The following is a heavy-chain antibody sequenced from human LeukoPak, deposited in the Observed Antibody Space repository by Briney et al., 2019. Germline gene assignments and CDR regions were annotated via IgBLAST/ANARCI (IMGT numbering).Heavy chain of an antibody. V-gene: IGHV3-33*06. CDR3: AKARTGIAVVSAIDY. J-gene: IGHJ4*02. CDR1: GFTFSSYG. D-gene: IGHD2-21*02. CDR2: IWYDGSNK. Sequence: PGRSLRLSCAASGFTFSSYGMHWVRQAPGKGLEWVAVIWYDGSNKYYADSVKGRFTISRDNSKNTLYLQMNSLRAEDTAVYVCAKARTGIAVVSAIDYWGQGTLVSVSS.